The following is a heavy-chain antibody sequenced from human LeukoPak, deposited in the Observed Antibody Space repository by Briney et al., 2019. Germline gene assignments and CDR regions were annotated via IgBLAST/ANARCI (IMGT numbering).Heavy chain of an antibody. V-gene: IGHV3-74*01. CDR3: ARHLSGVTGYTYGRGIDY. D-gene: IGHD5-18*01. CDR1: GFTFSNYW. J-gene: IGHJ4*02. CDR2: LNSDGSST. Sequence: GGSLRLSCAASGFTFSNYWMHWVRQAPGKGLVWVSRLNSDGSSTNYADSVKGRLTISRDNAKTSLYLQMNSLRAEDTAVYYCARHLSGVTGYTYGRGIDYWGQGTLVTVSS.